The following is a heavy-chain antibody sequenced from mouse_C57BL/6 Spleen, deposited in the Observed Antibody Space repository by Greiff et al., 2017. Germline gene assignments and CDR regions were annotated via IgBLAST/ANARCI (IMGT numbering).Heavy chain of an antibody. V-gene: IGHV5-17*01. Sequence: EVHLVESGGGLVKPGGSLKLSCAASGFTFSDYGMHWVRQAPEKGLEWVAYISSGSSTIYYADTVKGRFTISRDNAKNTLFLQMTSLRSEDTAMYYCAKKVYGYDWYFDVGGTGTTVTVSS. CDR1: GFTFSDYG. J-gene: IGHJ1*03. CDR3: AKKVYGYDWYFDV. CDR2: ISSGSSTI. D-gene: IGHD2-2*01.